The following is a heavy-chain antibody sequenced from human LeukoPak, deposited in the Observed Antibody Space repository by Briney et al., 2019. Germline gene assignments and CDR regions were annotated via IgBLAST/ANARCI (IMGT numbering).Heavy chain of an antibody. Sequence: SETLSLTCAVYGGSFSGYYWSWIRQPPGKGLEWIGEINHSGSTNYNPSLKSRVTISVDTSKNQFSLKLSSVTAADTAVYYCARDLRSGYYDILTGYYNRNRYYFDYWGQGTLVTVSS. CDR3: ARDLRSGYYDILTGYYNRNRYYFDY. J-gene: IGHJ4*02. CDR1: GGSFSGYY. CDR2: INHSGST. D-gene: IGHD3-9*01. V-gene: IGHV4-34*01.